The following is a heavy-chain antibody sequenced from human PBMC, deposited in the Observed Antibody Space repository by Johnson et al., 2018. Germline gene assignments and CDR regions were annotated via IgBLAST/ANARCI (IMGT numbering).Heavy chain of an antibody. V-gene: IGHV3-74*01. Sequence: STSYADSVKGRFTISRDNAKNTLYLQMNSLRAEDTAVYYCARDPDYYDSNYAFDIWGQGTMVTVSS. CDR3: ARDPDYYDSNYAFDI. CDR2: ST. J-gene: IGHJ3*02. D-gene: IGHD3-22*01.